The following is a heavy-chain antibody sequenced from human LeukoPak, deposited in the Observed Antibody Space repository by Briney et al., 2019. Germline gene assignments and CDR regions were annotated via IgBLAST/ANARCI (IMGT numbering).Heavy chain of an antibody. CDR3: APHPGYSSNY. CDR2: IKSDGSDT. CDR1: GFTFSTYW. D-gene: IGHD6-13*01. J-gene: IGHJ4*02. Sequence: GGSLRLSCAASGFTFSTYWMHWVRQAPGEGLVWVSRIKSDGSDTSYADSVKGRSTISRDNTKNTLYLQMNSLRAEDTAVYYCAPHPGYSSNYWGQGTLVTVSS. V-gene: IGHV3-74*01.